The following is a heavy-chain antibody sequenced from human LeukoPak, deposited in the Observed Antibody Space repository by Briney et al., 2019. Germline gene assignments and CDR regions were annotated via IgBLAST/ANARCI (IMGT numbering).Heavy chain of an antibody. CDR1: GGSISGYY. Sequence: PSETLSLTCTVSGGSISGYYWSWIRQPPGKGLEWIGYIDYSGTTKYNSSLKSRVTISLDTPKNQFSLKLTSVTAADTAVYYCARESGHTYDYCDYWGHGTLVTVSS. CDR2: IDYSGTT. J-gene: IGHJ4*01. D-gene: IGHD5-18*01. V-gene: IGHV4-59*01. CDR3: ARESGHTYDYCDY.